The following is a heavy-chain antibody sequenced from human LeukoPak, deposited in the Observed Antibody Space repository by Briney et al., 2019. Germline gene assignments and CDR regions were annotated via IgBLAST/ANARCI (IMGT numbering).Heavy chain of an antibody. CDR1: GGSISSSSYY. V-gene: IGHV4-39*01. CDR2: IYYSGST. J-gene: IGHJ4*02. D-gene: IGHD5-18*01. Sequence: SETLSLTCTVSGGSISSSSYYWGWIRQPPGTGLEWIGSIYYSGSTYYNPSLKSRVTISVDTSKNQFSLKLSSVTAADTAVYYCARAQLWSLLFFDYWGQGTLVTVSS. CDR3: ARAQLWSLLFFDY.